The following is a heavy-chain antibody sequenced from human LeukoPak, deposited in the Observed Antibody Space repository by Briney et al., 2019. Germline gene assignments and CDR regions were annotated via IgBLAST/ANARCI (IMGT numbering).Heavy chain of an antibody. CDR1: GYTFTGYY. V-gene: IGHV1-2*02. CDR2: INPNSGGT. D-gene: IGHD3-22*01. CDR3: ARDLYYYDSSGYCYYFDS. Sequence: ASVKVSCKASGYTFTGYYMHWVRQAPGQGLEWMGWINPNSGGTNYAQKFQGRVTMARDTSISTAYMELSRLRSDDTAAYYCARDLYYYDSSGYCYYFDSWGQGTLVTVSS. J-gene: IGHJ4*02.